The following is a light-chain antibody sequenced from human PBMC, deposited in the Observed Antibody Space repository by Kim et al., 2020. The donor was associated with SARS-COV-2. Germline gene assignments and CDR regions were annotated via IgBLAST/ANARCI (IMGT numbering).Light chain of an antibody. Sequence: APGERATISCRASQSVSSSFLAWYQQKPGQAPRLLIYGASNRATGIPDRFSGSGSGTDFTLTISRLEPEDFAVYYCLQYGSSPRTFGQGTKVDIK. CDR3: LQYGSSPRT. J-gene: IGKJ1*01. V-gene: IGKV3-20*01. CDR2: GAS. CDR1: QSVSSSF.